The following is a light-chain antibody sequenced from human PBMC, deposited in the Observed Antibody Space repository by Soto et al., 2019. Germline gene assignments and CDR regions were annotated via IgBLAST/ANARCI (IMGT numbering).Light chain of an antibody. Sequence: IELTQSPASLSASVGDRVTISCRASQSISSYLGWYQQKPGQAPNLLIYDASTLHSGVPSRFSGGGSGTDFTLTISSLQPEDFATYYCQQVNVYPPTFGGGTKVEIK. CDR1: QSISSY. V-gene: IGKV1-9*01. CDR2: DAS. J-gene: IGKJ4*01. CDR3: QQVNVYPPT.